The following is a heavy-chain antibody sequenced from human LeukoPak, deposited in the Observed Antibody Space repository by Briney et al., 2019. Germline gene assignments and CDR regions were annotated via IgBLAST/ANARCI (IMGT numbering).Heavy chain of an antibody. J-gene: IGHJ4*02. CDR1: GFTFSIYG. CDR3: RAATKDRGYYFDY. D-gene: IGHD1-14*01. V-gene: IGHV3-30*03. Sequence: GGSLRLSCAASGFTFSIYGMHWVRQAPGKGLEWVAVISSDGREEDYADSVRGRFTISRDNSRDTLYLQMSSLRPEDAAVYYCRAATKDRGYYFDYWGQGTLVTVSS. CDR2: ISSDGREE.